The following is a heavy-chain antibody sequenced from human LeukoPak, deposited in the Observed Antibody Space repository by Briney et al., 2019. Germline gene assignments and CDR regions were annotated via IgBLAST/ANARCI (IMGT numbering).Heavy chain of an antibody. D-gene: IGHD3-22*01. CDR1: GGSISSGGYY. J-gene: IGHJ5*02. V-gene: IGHV4-31*03. Sequence: SETLSLTCTVSGGSISSGGYYWSWIRQHPGKGLEWIGYIYYSGSTYYNPSLKSRVTISVDTSKNQFSMKLSSVTAADTDVYYCARSQFPRSGYYGFDPWGQGTLVTVSS. CDR3: ARSQFPRSGYYGFDP. CDR2: IYYSGST.